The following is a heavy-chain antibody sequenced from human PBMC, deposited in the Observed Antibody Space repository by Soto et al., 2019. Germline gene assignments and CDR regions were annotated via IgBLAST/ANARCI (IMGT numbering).Heavy chain of an antibody. D-gene: IGHD5-18*01. CDR1: GGSIGNAAYS. J-gene: IGHJ4*02. Sequence: SETLSLTCTVSGGSIGNAAYSWSWIRQPPGKGLEWIGYIYPSGMPFYNPSLRSRVTISIDRSNDQFSLNLKSVTAADTAVYYCARERGGYGLFDSWGKGTLVTVS. V-gene: IGHV4-30-2*01. CDR3: ARERGGYGLFDS. CDR2: IYPSGMP.